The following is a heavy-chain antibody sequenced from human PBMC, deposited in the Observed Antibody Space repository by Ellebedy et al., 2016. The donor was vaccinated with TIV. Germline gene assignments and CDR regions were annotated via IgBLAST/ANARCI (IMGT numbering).Heavy chain of an antibody. CDR2: INHSGST. CDR1: GGSFSGYY. D-gene: IGHD3-9*01. Sequence: SETLSLXXAVYGGSFSGYYWSWIRQPPGKGLEWIGEINHSGSTNYNPSLKSRVTISVDTSKNQFSLKLSSVTAADTAVYYCARIPGYFDWLPNFDYWGQGTLVTVSS. V-gene: IGHV4-34*01. J-gene: IGHJ4*02. CDR3: ARIPGYFDWLPNFDY.